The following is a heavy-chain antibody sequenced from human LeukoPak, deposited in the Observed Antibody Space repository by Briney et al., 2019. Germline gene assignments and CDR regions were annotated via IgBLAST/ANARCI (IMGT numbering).Heavy chain of an antibody. CDR2: ISGSGGST. CDR3: AKDGIGIAAAGTFDFDY. Sequence: GGSLRLSCAASGFTFSSYAMSWVRQAPGKGLEWVSAISGSGGSTYYADSVKGRFTISRDNSKNTLYLQMNSLRVEDTAVYYCAKDGIGIAAAGTFDFDYWGQGTLVTVSS. J-gene: IGHJ4*02. CDR1: GFTFSSYA. D-gene: IGHD6-13*01. V-gene: IGHV3-23*01.